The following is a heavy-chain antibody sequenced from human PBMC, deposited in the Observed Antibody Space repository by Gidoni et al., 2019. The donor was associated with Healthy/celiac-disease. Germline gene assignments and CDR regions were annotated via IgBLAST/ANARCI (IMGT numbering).Heavy chain of an antibody. CDR1: GFTFSSYA. D-gene: IGHD7-27*01. Sequence: EVQLLESGGGLVQPGGSLRLSCAASGFTFSSYAMSWVRQAPGKGLEWVSAISGSGGSTYYADSVKGRFTISRDNSKNTLYLQMNSLRAEDTAVYYCAKDRARVSLGPTRFDYWGQGTLVTVSS. J-gene: IGHJ4*02. V-gene: IGHV3-23*01. CDR2: ISGSGGST. CDR3: AKDRARVSLGPTRFDY.